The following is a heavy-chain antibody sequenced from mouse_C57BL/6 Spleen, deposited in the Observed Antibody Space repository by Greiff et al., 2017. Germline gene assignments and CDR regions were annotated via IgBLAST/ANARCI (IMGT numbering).Heavy chain of an antibody. CDR3: ARDYGSSYYAMDY. Sequence: VQLQQSGPELVKPGASVKISCKASGYAFSSSWMNWVKQRPGKGLEWIVRIYPGDGDTNYNGKFKGKATLTAAKSSSTAYMQLSSLTSEDSAVYFCARDYGSSYYAMDYWGQGASVTVSS. V-gene: IGHV1-82*01. CDR1: GYAFSSSW. J-gene: IGHJ4*01. D-gene: IGHD1-1*01. CDR2: IYPGDGDT.